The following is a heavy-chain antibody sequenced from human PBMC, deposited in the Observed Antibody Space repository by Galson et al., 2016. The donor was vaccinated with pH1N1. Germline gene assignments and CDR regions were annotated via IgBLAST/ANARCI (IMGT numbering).Heavy chain of an antibody. D-gene: IGHD1-26*01. V-gene: IGHV1-46*01. Sequence: SVKVSCKASGYSFTNYYIHWVRRAPGQGLEWMGIINLTGGSTIFAQTFQGRVSMTRDTSTSTVYMDLSSLTSDDTAVYYCVRGGTVGRRVNWLPFDHWGQGTLVTVSS. CDR3: VRGGTVGRRVNWLPFDH. CDR2: INLTGGST. CDR1: GYSFTNYY. J-gene: IGHJ4*02.